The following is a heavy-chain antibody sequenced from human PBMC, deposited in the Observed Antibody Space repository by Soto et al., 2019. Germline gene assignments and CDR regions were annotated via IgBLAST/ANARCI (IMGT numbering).Heavy chain of an antibody. CDR1: GFTFSSYG. D-gene: IGHD3-22*01. V-gene: IGHV3-33*01. Sequence: QVQLVESGGGVVQPGRSLRLSCAASGFTFSSYGMHWVRQAPGKGLEWVAVIWYDGSNKYYADSVKGRFTISRDNSKNTLYLQMNSLRAEDTAVYYCARDRGYYDSSGYYVPDYWAREPWSPSPQ. J-gene: IGHJ4*02. CDR3: ARDRGYYDSSGYYVPDY. CDR2: IWYDGSNK.